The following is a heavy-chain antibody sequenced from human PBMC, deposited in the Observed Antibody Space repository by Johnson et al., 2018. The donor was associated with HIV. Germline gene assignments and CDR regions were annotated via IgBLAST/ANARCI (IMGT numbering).Heavy chain of an antibody. CDR1: GFTVSSYA. Sequence: VQLVESGGGWIQPGGSLRLSCAASGFTVSSYAMHWVRQAPGKGLEWVAVISYDGSTKYYADPVQGRFTISRDNSKNTLYLQMNSRRAEDTAVYYCARASDRLAFDIWGQGTMVTVSS. J-gene: IGHJ3*02. CDR3: ARASDRLAFDI. CDR2: ISYDGSTK. D-gene: IGHD3-22*01. V-gene: IGHV3-30-3*01.